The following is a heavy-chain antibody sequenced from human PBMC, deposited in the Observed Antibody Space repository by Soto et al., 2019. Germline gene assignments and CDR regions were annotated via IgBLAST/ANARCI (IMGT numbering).Heavy chain of an antibody. V-gene: IGHV3-74*01. CDR1: GFTFSSYW. CDR3: ARVGDTVTTSHYYYMDV. J-gene: IGHJ6*03. D-gene: IGHD4-17*01. CDR2: INSDGSST. Sequence: GGSLRLSCAASGFTFSSYWMHWVRQAPGKGLVWVSRINSDGSSTSYADSVKGRFTISRDNAKNTLYLQMNSLRAEDTAVYYCARVGDTVTTSHYYYMDVWGKGTTVTVSS.